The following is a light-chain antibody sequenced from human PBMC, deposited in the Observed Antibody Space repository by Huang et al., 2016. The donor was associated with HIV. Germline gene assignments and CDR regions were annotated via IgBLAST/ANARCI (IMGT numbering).Light chain of an antibody. Sequence: ERVLTQSPGTLSVSPGERATLSCRTSQGIGNSLAWYQLKPGQAPRLLIYETFIRTSDITARFSGGGSEIDFTLTISGLQSEDSAVYYCQQYHEWPRTFGQGTKVEIK. J-gene: IGKJ2*01. CDR1: QGIGNS. V-gene: IGKV3-15*01. CDR3: QQYHEWPRT. CDR2: ETF.